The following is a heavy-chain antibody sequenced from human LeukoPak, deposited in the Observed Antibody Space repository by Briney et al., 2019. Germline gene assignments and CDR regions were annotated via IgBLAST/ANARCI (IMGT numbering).Heavy chain of an antibody. CDR2: IIPILGIA. CDR3: AWLHSSSRFDYYYYGMDV. CDR1: GGTFSSYT. Sequence: SVRVSCKASGGTFSSYTISWVRQAPGQGLEWMGRIIPILGIANYAQKFQGRVTITADKSTSTAYMELSSLRSEDTAVYYCAWLHSSSRFDYYYYGMDVWGQGTTVTVSS. D-gene: IGHD6-6*01. J-gene: IGHJ6*02. V-gene: IGHV1-69*02.